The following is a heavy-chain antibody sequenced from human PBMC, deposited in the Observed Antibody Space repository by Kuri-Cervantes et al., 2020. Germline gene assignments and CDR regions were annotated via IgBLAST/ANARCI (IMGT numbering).Heavy chain of an antibody. CDR2: ISTTGTTM. CDR1: GFTFSDYY. J-gene: IGHJ4*02. Sequence: GESLKISCAASGFTFSDYYMSWIRQAPGKGLEWVSYISTTGTTMYYADSVKGRFTISRDNAKNSLYLQMNSLRVEDTAVYYRARFGGATDYWGQGTLVTVSS. CDR3: ARFGGATDY. V-gene: IGHV3-11*01. D-gene: IGHD1-26*01.